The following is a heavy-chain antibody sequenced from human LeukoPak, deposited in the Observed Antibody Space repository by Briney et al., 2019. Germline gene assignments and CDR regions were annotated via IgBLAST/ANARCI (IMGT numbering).Heavy chain of an antibody. D-gene: IGHD5-12*01. Sequence: ASVKVSCKASGYTLTSYGITWVRQAPGQGLEWRGWISANNVNTYYSQKLQGRVTMTTDTSTSTAYMELKSLRSDDTAVYYCARSGSGYLRYYFDYWGQGTLVTVSS. V-gene: IGHV1-18*01. CDR1: GYTLTSYG. CDR2: ISANNVNT. J-gene: IGHJ4*02. CDR3: ARSGSGYLRYYFDY.